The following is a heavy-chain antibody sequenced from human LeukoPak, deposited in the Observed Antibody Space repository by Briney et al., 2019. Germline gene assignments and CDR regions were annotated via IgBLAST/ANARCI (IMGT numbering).Heavy chain of an antibody. J-gene: IGHJ6*03. Sequence: GGSLRLSCAASGFTFSSYSMNWVRQAPGKGLEWVSYISSSSSTIYYADSVKGRFTISRDNAKHSLYLPMNSLRAEDTAVYYCASLTEHYDFWRGNYYNYIDVWGKGTTVTLSS. CDR1: GFTFSSYS. CDR3: ASLTEHYDFWRGNYYNYIDV. CDR2: ISSSSSTI. D-gene: IGHD3-3*01. V-gene: IGHV3-48*01.